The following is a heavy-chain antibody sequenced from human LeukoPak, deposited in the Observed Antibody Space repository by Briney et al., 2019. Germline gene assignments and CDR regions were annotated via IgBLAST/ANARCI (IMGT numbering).Heavy chain of an antibody. J-gene: IGHJ4*02. CDR1: GYTFTGYF. D-gene: IGHD6-19*01. CDR2: INPNSRGT. CDR3: ARYSSRWYY. V-gene: IGHV1-2*02. Sequence: ASVGVSCKASGYTFTGYFVHWVRQAPGQGLEWMGWINPNSRGTNSAQKFQGRVTMTRDTSISTAYMELSRLRSDDTAVYFCARYSSRWYYWGQGTLVTVSS.